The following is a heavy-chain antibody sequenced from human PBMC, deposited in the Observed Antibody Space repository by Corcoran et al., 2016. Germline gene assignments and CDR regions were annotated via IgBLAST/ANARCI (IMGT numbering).Heavy chain of an antibody. V-gene: IGHV3-7*03. CDR2: IKQDGSEK. CDR1: GFIFSRYW. D-gene: IGHD3-10*01. J-gene: IGHJ4*02. Sequence: EVQLVKSGGGLVQPGGSLRLSCAASGFIFSRYWMSWVRQAPGKGLEWVANIKQDGSEKYYVDSVRGRFTISRDNAKNSLYLQLNNLRAEDTAVYYCVRHYYTSGEDFDYWGQGTLVTVSS. CDR3: VRHYYTSGEDFDY.